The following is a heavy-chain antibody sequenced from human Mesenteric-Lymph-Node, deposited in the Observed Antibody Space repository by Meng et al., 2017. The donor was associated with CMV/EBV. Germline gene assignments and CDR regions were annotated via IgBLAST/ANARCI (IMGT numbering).Heavy chain of an antibody. J-gene: IGHJ4*02. D-gene: IGHD3-22*01. CDR1: GFTFDDFA. CDR2: ISWNSGSI. Sequence: GGSLRLSCAASGFTFDDFAMHWVRQAPGKGLEWVSGISWNSGSIGYADSVKGRFTISRDNAKNSLYLQMNSLRAEDTALYYCAKDVSDYYDSSGQFDYWGQGTLVTVSS. CDR3: AKDVSDYYDSSGQFDY. V-gene: IGHV3-9*01.